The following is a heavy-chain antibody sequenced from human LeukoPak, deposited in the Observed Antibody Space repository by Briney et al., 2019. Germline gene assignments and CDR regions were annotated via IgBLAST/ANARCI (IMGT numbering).Heavy chain of an antibody. CDR2: ISGSGGST. Sequence: GGSLRLSCAASGFTFSSYDMSWVRQAPGKGLEWVSGISGSGGSTYYADSVKGRFTISRDNSKNTLYLQMNSLRAEDTALYYCASAEYFYDSSGYGDYWGQGTLVTVSS. CDR1: GFTFSSYD. J-gene: IGHJ4*02. CDR3: ASAEYFYDSSGYGDY. V-gene: IGHV3-23*01. D-gene: IGHD3-22*01.